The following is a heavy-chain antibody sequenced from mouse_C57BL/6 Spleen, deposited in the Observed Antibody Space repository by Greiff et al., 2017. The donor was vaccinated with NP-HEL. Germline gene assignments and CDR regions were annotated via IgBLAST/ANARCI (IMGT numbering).Heavy chain of an antibody. Sequence: EVQGVESGGDLVKPGGSLKLSCAASGFTFSSYGMSWVRQTPDKRLEWVATISSGGSYTYYPDSVKGRFTISRDNAKNTLYLQMSSLKSEDTAMYYCARRDYAIDDAMDYWGQGTSVTVSS. CDR1: GFTFSSYG. CDR3: ARRDYAIDDAMDY. CDR2: ISSGGSYT. D-gene: IGHD2-12*01. V-gene: IGHV5-6*01. J-gene: IGHJ4*01.